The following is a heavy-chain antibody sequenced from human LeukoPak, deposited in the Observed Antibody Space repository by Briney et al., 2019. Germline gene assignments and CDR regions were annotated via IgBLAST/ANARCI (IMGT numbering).Heavy chain of an antibody. Sequence: SETLSLTCTVSGGSISSSSYYWGWIRQPPGKGLEWIGSIYYSGSTYYNPSLKSRVTISVDTSKNHFSLKLTSVTAADTAVYYCTRDPQGLARSWGFDPWGQGTPVTVSS. CDR3: TRDPQGLARSWGFDP. CDR2: IYYSGST. CDR1: GGSISSSSYY. D-gene: IGHD6-19*01. J-gene: IGHJ5*02. V-gene: IGHV4-39*07.